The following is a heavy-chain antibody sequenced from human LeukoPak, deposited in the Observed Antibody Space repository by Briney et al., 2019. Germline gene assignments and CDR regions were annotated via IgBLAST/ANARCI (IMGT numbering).Heavy chain of an antibody. CDR3: AKDRLEGGSYGYYMDV. CDR1: GFTFNSYG. D-gene: IGHD1-26*01. V-gene: IGHV3-30*02. J-gene: IGHJ6*03. CDR2: IRYDGGNK. Sequence: GGSLRLSCAASGFTFNSYGMPWVRQAPGKGLEWVAFIRYDGGNKYYADSVKGRFTISRDNSKNTLYLQMNSLRAEDTAVYYCAKDRLEGGSYGYYMDVWGKGTTVTVSS.